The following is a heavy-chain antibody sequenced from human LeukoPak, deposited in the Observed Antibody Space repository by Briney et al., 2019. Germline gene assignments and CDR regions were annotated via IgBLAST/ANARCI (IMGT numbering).Heavy chain of an antibody. J-gene: IGHJ2*01. CDR2: VDGGGETT. D-gene: IGHD4-17*01. CDR3: SRSYAPLDYGDYSRYFDL. Sequence: PGGSLRLSCAGSGFTFSSHAMSWVRQAPGKGLEWVSAVDGGGETTYYADSVKGRFTISRDNAKNTLYLQMNTLRAGDTAVYYCSRSYAPLDYGDYSRYFDLWGRGTLVTVSS. CDR1: GFTFSSHA. V-gene: IGHV3-23*01.